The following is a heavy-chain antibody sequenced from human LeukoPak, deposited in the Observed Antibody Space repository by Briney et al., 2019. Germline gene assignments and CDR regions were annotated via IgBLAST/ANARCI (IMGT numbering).Heavy chain of an antibody. CDR1: GGSISSSNW. CDR2: IYYSGST. V-gene: IGHV4-4*02. Sequence: SETLSLTCAVSGGSISSSNWWSWVRQPPGKGLEWIGEIYYSGSTYYNPSLKSRVTISVDTSKNQFSLKLSSVTAADTAVYYCARALQARKWGSSWFNWFDPWGQGTLVTVSS. D-gene: IGHD6-13*01. CDR3: ARALQARKWGSSWFNWFDP. J-gene: IGHJ5*02.